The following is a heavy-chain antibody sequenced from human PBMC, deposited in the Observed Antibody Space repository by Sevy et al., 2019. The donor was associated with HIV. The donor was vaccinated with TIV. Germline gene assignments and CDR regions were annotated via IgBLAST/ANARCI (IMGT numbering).Heavy chain of an antibody. D-gene: IGHD2-21*01. J-gene: IGHJ4*02. CDR2: IQYDGSNK. V-gene: IGHV3-30*02. CDR3: VKEGGGEGGDH. Sequence: GGSLRLSCAASGFSYSSYGMHWVRQAPGKGLEWVAYIQYDGSNKDYADSVKGRFTISRDNSKKTLDLQMNSLSVEDTAVYYCVKEGGGEGGDHWGEGTLVIVSS. CDR1: GFSYSSYG.